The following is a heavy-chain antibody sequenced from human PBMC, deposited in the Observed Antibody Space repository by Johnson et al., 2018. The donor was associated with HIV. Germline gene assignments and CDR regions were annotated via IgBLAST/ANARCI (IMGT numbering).Heavy chain of an antibody. D-gene: IGHD4-11*01. V-gene: IGHV3-30*19. CDR1: GFTFSSYG. CDR2: ISFDGSNK. Sequence: QVQLVESGGGVVQPGGSLRLSCAASGFTFSSYGMHWVRQAPGKGLEWVAVISFDGSNKYYADSVKGRFTISRDNYKNTLYLQMNSLRAEDTAVYYCTTLTPTWRAFHIWGQGTMVTVSS. J-gene: IGHJ3*02. CDR3: TTLTPTWRAFHI.